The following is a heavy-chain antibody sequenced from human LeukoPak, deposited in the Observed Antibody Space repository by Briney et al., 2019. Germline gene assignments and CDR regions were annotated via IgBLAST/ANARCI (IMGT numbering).Heavy chain of an antibody. Sequence: ASVKDSCKTSGYTFTGYGISWVRQAPGQGLEWMAWISSLNGDTNYAQKLQGRVTMTTDTSTSTAYMELRSLRSDDTAVYYCARDDSSGYFGNAFDIWGQGTMVTVSS. V-gene: IGHV1-18*01. D-gene: IGHD3-22*01. CDR3: ARDDSSGYFGNAFDI. CDR2: ISSLNGDT. J-gene: IGHJ3*02. CDR1: GYTFTGYG.